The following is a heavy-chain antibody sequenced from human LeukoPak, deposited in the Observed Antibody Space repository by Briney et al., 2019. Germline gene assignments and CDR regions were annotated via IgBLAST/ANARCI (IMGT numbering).Heavy chain of an antibody. CDR2: IYYSGST. CDR1: GGSISSYY. Sequence: SETLSLTCTVSGGSISSYYWSWIRQPPGKGLEWIGYIYYSGSTNYNPSLKSRVTISVDTSKNQFSLKLSSVTAADTAVYYCARVYDYGWYFDLWGRGTLVTVSS. J-gene: IGHJ2*01. CDR3: ARVYDYGWYFDL. V-gene: IGHV4-59*08. D-gene: IGHD4-17*01.